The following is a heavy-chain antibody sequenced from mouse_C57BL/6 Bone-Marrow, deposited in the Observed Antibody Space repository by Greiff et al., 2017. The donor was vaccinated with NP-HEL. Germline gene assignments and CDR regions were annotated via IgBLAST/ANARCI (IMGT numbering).Heavy chain of an antibody. J-gene: IGHJ4*01. V-gene: IGHV1-62-2*01. D-gene: IGHD2-2*01. CDR3: ARDAPYAYDPYYYALEY. Sequence: QVQLQQSGAELVKPGASVKLSCKASGYTFTEYTIHWVKQRSGQGLEWIGWFYPGSGSIKYNEKFKDKATLTADKSSSTVYMELSRLTSEDSAVYFCARDAPYAYDPYYYALEYWGQGTSVTVSA. CDR1: GYTFTEYT. CDR2: FYPGSGSI.